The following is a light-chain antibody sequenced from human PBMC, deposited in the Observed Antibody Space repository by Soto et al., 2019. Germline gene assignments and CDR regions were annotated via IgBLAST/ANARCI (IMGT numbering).Light chain of an antibody. J-gene: IGKJ4*01. V-gene: IGKV2-28*01. CDR3: MQASQTPLT. CDR2: LGS. Sequence: DIVMTQSPLSLPVTPGEAASISCRSSQSLLQSNGYNYLDWYLQKPGRSPQLLIYLGSNRASGVPDRFRGSGSGTEFTLTISRVEAEDVGIYYCMQASQTPLTFGGGTKVEIK. CDR1: QSLLQSNGYNY.